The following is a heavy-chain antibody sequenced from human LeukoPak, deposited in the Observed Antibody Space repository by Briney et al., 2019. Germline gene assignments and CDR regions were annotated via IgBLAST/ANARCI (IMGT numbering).Heavy chain of an antibody. D-gene: IGHD3-10*01. Sequence: GGSLRLSCAASGFTFNAYGMHWVRQAPGKGLEWVAFIRYDGINKDYADSVKGRFTFSRDSSKNTLYLQKSSLRTEDTAVYYCAKDMGSHGSGSYYAFDIWGQGTMVTVSS. CDR2: IRYDGINK. CDR1: GFTFNAYG. J-gene: IGHJ3*02. CDR3: AKDMGSHGSGSYYAFDI. V-gene: IGHV3-30*02.